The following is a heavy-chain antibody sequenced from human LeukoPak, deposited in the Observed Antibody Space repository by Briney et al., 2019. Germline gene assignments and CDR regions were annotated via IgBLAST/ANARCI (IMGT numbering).Heavy chain of an antibody. CDR1: GFTFSSYI. CDR2: ISSSSSYI. CDR3: ARDPAGCYTCDY. D-gene: IGHD2-2*02. J-gene: IGHJ4*02. V-gene: IGHV3-21*01. Sequence: GGSLRLSCAASGFTFSSYIMNWVRQAPGKGLEWVSSISSSSSYIYYAGSVKGRFTISRDNAKNSLYLQMNSLRAEDTAVYYCARDPAGCYTCDYWGQGTLVTVSS.